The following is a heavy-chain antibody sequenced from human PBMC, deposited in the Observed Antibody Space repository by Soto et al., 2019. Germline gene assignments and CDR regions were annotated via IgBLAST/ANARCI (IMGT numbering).Heavy chain of an antibody. CDR2: IKAANGDT. Sequence: ASVKVSCKASGYTFTSYGIHWVRQAPGQRREWMGWIKAANGDTKYSPKFQGRVTITRDTSASTAYMELSSLRSEDTAVYYCVRRHVSATGIDWFDPWGQGTLVTVSS. D-gene: IGHD6-13*01. CDR1: GYTFTSYG. CDR3: VRRHVSATGIDWFDP. J-gene: IGHJ5*02. V-gene: IGHV1-3*01.